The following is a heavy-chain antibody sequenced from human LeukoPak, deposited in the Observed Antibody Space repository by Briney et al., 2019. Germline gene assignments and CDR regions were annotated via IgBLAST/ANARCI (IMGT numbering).Heavy chain of an antibody. J-gene: IGHJ4*02. CDR2: IYYSGST. V-gene: IGHV4-59*01. CDR3: ARGFGDCGGDCYSFPDY. D-gene: IGHD2-21*02. CDR1: GGSISSYY. Sequence: PSETLPLTCTVSGGSISSYYWSWIRQPPGKGLEWIGYIYYSGSTNYNPSLKSRVTISVDTSKNQFSLKLSSVTAADTAVYYCARGFGDCGGDCYSFPDYWGQGTLVTVSS.